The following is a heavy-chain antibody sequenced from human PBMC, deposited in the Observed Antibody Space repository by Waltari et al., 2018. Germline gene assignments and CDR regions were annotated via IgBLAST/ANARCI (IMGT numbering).Heavy chain of an antibody. CDR3: ATDIAFTVVVTEGDY. CDR2: VDPEDGEQ. V-gene: IGHV1-69-2*01. CDR1: GYTFTDYY. J-gene: IGHJ4*02. Sequence: EVQLVQSGAAVKKPGATVKISCKVSGYTFTDYYMHWVQQAPGKGLEWMGLVDPEDGEQIFAEKFQGRVTITADTSTDTAYMELSSLRSEDTAVYYCATDIAFTVVVTEGDYWGQGTLVTVSS. D-gene: IGHD3-22*01.